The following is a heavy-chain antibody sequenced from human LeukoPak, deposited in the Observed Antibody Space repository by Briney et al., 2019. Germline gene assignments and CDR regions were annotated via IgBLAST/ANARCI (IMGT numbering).Heavy chain of an antibody. Sequence: SQTLSLTCAISGDSVSSNSAAWNWIRQSPSRGLEWLGRTYYRSKWYNDFAVPVKSRIAINPDTSKNQFSLQLTSVTPEDTAVYYCARVSSSWSPSLSVTHYFDSWGQGALVTVSS. D-gene: IGHD6-6*01. CDR1: GDSVSSNSAA. CDR2: TYYRSKWYN. CDR3: ARVSSSWSPSLSVTHYFDS. J-gene: IGHJ4*02. V-gene: IGHV6-1*01.